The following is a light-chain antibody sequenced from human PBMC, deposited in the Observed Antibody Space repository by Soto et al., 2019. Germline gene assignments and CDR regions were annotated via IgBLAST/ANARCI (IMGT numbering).Light chain of an antibody. Sequence: QSVLTQPRSVSGSPGQSVTISCTGTNNDIGGFPYVSWYQQVPGKAPRLLIHGVTTRPSGISGRFSASKSGLTASLTISGLQPEDEADYYCSSFTSNRIYVFGPGTKVTVL. V-gene: IGLV2-11*01. CDR2: GVT. CDR3: SSFTSNRIYV. CDR1: NNDIGGFPY. J-gene: IGLJ1*01.